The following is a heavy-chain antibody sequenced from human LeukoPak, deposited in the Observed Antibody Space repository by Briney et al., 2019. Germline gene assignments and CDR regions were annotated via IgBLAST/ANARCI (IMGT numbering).Heavy chain of an antibody. CDR3: AKARTRGYSYGSFDY. Sequence: PGGSLRLSCVASGFTFRNYWMHWVRQAPGKGLVWLSRISPDGSSTTYADSVKGRFTISRDNSKNTLYLQMNSLRVEDTAVYYCAKARTRGYSYGSFDYWGQGTLVTASS. D-gene: IGHD5-18*01. V-gene: IGHV3-74*01. CDR1: GFTFRNYW. J-gene: IGHJ4*02. CDR2: ISPDGSST.